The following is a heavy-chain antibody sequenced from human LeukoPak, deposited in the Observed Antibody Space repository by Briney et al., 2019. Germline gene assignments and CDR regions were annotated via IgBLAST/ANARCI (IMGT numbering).Heavy chain of an antibody. D-gene: IGHD5-12*01. CDR1: GYTFTSYG. CDR3: AREGGYSGYDGIY. Sequence: ASVKVSCKASGYTFTSYGISWVRQAPGQGLEWMGRIIPILGIANYAQKFQGRVTITADKSASTAYMELSSLRSEDTAVYYCAREGGYSGYDGIYWGQGTLVTVSS. J-gene: IGHJ4*02. V-gene: IGHV1-69*04. CDR2: IIPILGIA.